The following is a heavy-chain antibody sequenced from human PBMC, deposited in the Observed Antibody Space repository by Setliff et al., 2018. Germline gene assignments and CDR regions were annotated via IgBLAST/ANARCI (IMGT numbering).Heavy chain of an antibody. CDR3: ARDRKEIVVKPPAASLDY. CDR1: GYTFTSYG. V-gene: IGHV1-18*01. CDR2: ISAYNGYI. Sequence: ASVKVSCKASGYTFTSYGITWVRQAPGQGLEWMAWISAYNGYIVYAQKFQGRVTVTTDTSTSTAYMELRSLRSDDTAVYYCARDRKEIVVKPPAASLDYWGQGTQVTVSS. D-gene: IGHD2-2*01. J-gene: IGHJ4*02.